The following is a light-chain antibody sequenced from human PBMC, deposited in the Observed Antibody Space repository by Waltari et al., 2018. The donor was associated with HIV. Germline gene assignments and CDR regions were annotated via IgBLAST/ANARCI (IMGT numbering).Light chain of an antibody. CDR1: HIGSW. CDR2: SAA. CDR3: QQSNSFASFT. Sequence: DIQMTQSPSSVSASLGARVTTTFRPRHIGSWLAWYQQKPGKAPKLLSYSAATLQGGVPSRFSGSRSGAKSTLTSHSQQPEDFASYYCQQSNSFASFTFGGGTKVEIK. V-gene: IGKV1-12*02. J-gene: IGKJ4*01.